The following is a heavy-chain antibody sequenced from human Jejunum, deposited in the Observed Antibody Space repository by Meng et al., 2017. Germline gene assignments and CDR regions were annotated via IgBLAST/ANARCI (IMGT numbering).Heavy chain of an antibody. J-gene: IGHJ4*02. Sequence: WIRQSPGKGLEWVANIKQDESEKYYVDSVKGRFAISRDNAKNSLYLQLNSLRAEDTAVYYCARLEYSGYDRTFDSWGQGRLVTVSS. CDR3: ARLEYSGYDRTFDS. V-gene: IGHV3-7*01. CDR2: IKQDESEK. D-gene: IGHD5-12*01.